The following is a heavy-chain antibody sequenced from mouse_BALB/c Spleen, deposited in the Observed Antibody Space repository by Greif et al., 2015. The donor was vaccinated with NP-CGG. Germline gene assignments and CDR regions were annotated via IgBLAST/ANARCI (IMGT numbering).Heavy chain of an antibody. J-gene: IGHJ1*01. CDR2: IDPENGNT. V-gene: IGHV14-1*02. CDR1: GFNIKDYY. CDR3: ARCYDGLYFDV. D-gene: IGHD2-3*01. Sequence: VQLQQSGAELVRPGALVKLSCKASGFNIKDYYMHWVKQRPEQGLEWIGWIDPENGNTIYDPKFQGKASITADTSSNTAYLQLSSLTSEDTAVYYCARCYDGLYFDVWGAGTTVTVSS.